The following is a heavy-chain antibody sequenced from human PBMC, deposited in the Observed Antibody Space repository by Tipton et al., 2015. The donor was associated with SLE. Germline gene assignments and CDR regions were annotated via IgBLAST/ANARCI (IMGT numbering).Heavy chain of an antibody. CDR2: ISGSGGST. Sequence: SLRLSCAASGFTFSSYAMSWVRQAPGKGLEWVSTISGSGGSTYCADSVKGRFTISRDNAKNTLYLQMNSLRAEDTAVYYCAKVKVDSSAWFDAFDIWGQGTMVTVSS. D-gene: IGHD6-19*01. CDR1: GFTFSSYA. J-gene: IGHJ3*02. V-gene: IGHV3-23*01. CDR3: AKVKVDSSAWFDAFDI.